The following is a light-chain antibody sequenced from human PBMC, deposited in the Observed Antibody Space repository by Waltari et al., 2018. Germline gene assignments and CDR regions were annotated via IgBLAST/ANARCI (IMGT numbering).Light chain of an antibody. Sequence: IQLTQSPSSLSASVEDRVTITCRASQGIGSSLAWYQQKPGKAPELLIYAASTLQSGVPSRFSGSGSGTDFTLTISSLQPEDFATYYCQQVTSFPRTFGQGTKLEIK. CDR3: QQVTSFPRT. V-gene: IGKV1-9*01. J-gene: IGKJ2*01. CDR1: QGIGSS. CDR2: AAS.